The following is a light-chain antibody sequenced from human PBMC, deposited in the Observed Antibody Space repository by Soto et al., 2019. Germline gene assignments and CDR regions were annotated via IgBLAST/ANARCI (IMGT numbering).Light chain of an antibody. V-gene: IGKV1-12*01. CDR2: ATS. J-gene: IGKJ3*01. CDR3: QQSSSFPLT. CDR1: QGISNW. Sequence: DIQMNQAPSSVSASVGDRVTITCRASQGISNWLAWYQQKPGKAPKLLIYATSNLQSGVPSRFSGSGSGTDFTLTISSLQPEDFAAYYCQQSSSFPLTFGPWTKVAIK.